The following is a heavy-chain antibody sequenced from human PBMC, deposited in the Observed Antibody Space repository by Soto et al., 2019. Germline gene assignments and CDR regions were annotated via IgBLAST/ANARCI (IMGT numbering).Heavy chain of an antibody. D-gene: IGHD3-10*01. CDR1: GFTFSSYG. CDR2: IWYDGSNK. Sequence: GGSLRLSCAASGFTFSSYGMHWVRQAPGKGLEWVAVIWYDGSNKYYADSVKGRFTISRDNSKNTLYLQMNSLRAEDTAVYYCARVGNTMVRGVINPSYYYYYYGMDVWGQGTTVTVSS. CDR3: ARVGNTMVRGVINPSYYYYYYGMDV. J-gene: IGHJ6*02. V-gene: IGHV3-33*01.